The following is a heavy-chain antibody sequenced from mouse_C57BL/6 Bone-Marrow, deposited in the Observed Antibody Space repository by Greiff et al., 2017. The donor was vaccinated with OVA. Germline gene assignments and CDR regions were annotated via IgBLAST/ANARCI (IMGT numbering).Heavy chain of an antibody. CDR3: APYYYGRRAYAMDY. CDR1: GFTFSDYG. D-gene: IGHD1-1*01. Sequence: EVMLVESGGGLVKPGGSLKLSCAASGFTFSDYGMHWVRQAPEKGLEWVAYISSGSSTIYYADTVKGRFTISRDNAKNTLFLQMTSLRSEDTAMYYCAPYYYGRRAYAMDYWGQGTSVTVSS. J-gene: IGHJ4*01. V-gene: IGHV5-17*01. CDR2: ISSGSSTI.